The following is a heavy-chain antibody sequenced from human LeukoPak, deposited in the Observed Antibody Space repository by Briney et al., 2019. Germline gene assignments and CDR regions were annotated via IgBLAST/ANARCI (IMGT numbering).Heavy chain of an antibody. CDR1: GYTFTGYY. V-gene: IGHV1-2*02. D-gene: IGHD3-10*01. J-gene: IGHJ4*02. Sequence: ASVKVSCKASGYTFTGYYMHWVRQAPGQGPEWMGWINPNSGGTNYAQKFQGRVTMTRDASISTAYMELSRLRSDDTAVYYCARYGSGSTDADYWGQGTLVTVSS. CDR2: INPNSGGT. CDR3: ARYGSGSTDADY.